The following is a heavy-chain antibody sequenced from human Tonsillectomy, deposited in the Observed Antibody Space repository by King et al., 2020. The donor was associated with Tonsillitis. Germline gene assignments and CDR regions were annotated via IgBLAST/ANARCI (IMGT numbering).Heavy chain of an antibody. D-gene: IGHD3-9*01. J-gene: IGHJ4*02. CDR2: ISTYNGNT. V-gene: IGHV1-18*04. CDR3: ARVSGDYSILTGFDY. CDR1: GYTFTSYG. Sequence: LQLVQSGAEVKKPGASVKVSCKASGYTFTSYGISWVRQAPGQGLEWMGWISTYNGNTNSAQKFQGRVTITTDTSTSTAYMEVRSLRSDDTAVYYCARVSGDYSILTGFDYWGQGSLVTVSS.